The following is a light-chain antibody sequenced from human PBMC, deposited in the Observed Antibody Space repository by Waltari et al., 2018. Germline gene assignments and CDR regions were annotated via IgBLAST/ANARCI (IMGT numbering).Light chain of an antibody. V-gene: IGLV2-11*01. CDR2: DVS. J-gene: IGLJ2*01. CDR1: SSDVGGYNY. CDR3: CSYAGSYHVV. Sequence: QSALTQPRSVSGSPGQSGTISCPGPSSDVGGYNYVPWYQQHPGKAPKLMIYDVSKRPSGVPDRFSGSKSGNTASLTISGLQAEDEADYYCCSYAGSYHVVFGGGTKLTVL.